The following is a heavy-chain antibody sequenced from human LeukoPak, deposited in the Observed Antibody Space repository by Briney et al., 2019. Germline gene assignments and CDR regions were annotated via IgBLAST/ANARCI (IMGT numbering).Heavy chain of an antibody. J-gene: IGHJ6*03. CDR2: ARNKANSYST. CDR3: ARGSWEPPYYYYYMDV. CDR1: GFTLSCHY. Sequence: GGSLRLSCAAFGFTLSCHYMDWVRQAPGKGLEWVGRARNKANSYSTEYAASVKGRFTISRDDSENSLWLQMNSLKTEDTAVYYCARGSWEPPYYYYYMDVWGKGTTVTVSS. V-gene: IGHV3-72*01. D-gene: IGHD1-14*01.